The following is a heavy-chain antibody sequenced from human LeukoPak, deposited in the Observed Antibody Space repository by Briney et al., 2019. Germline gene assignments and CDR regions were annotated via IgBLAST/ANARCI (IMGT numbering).Heavy chain of an antibody. CDR1: SGSMTDSC. V-gene: IGHV4-59*12. CDR2: IYPDGRI. J-gene: IGHJ4*02. D-gene: IGHD3-22*01. CDR3: TREGYDRSGYFLDF. Sequence: SETLSLTCSVSSGSMTDSCWSWFRQAPGKGFEWIGFIYPDGRIEYSPSLRSRVTFSVATSKLEATVRLSSVTASDTAVYYCTREGYDRSGYFLDFWGQGTLVTVSS.